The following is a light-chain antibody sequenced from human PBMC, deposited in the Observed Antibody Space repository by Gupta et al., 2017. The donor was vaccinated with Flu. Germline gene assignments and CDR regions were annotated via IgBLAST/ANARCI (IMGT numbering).Light chain of an antibody. V-gene: IGLV8-61*01. J-gene: IGLJ3*02. CDR3: VLYLGSGSWV. Sequence: QTVVTQEPSFSVSPGGTVSLTCGLTSGSVSTNFYPSWYQQTPGQAPRTLIYNTNILSSGVPDRFSGSILVNKAALTITGAQADDESDYYCVLYLGSGSWVFGGGTKLTVL. CDR2: NTN. CDR1: SGSVSTNFY.